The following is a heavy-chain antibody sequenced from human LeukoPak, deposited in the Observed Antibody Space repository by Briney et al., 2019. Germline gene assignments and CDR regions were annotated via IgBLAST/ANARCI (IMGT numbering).Heavy chain of an antibody. D-gene: IGHD3-10*01. J-gene: IGHJ4*02. Sequence: SETLSLTCTVSGGSVSSGSYYWSRIRQPPGKGLEWIGYIYYSGSTNYNPSLKSRVTISVDTSKNQFSLKLSSVTAADTAVYYCARGLGYGSGSYLDYWGQGTLVTVSS. V-gene: IGHV4-61*01. CDR1: GGSVSSGSYY. CDR3: ARGLGYGSGSYLDY. CDR2: IYYSGST.